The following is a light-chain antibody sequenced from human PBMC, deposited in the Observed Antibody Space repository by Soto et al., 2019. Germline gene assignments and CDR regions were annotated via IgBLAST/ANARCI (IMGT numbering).Light chain of an antibody. J-gene: IGKJ4*01. CDR2: KAS. Sequence: DIQMTQSPSTLSASVGDRDTITCRASQSISIWLAWYQQKPGKAPKVLIYKASSLESGVPSRFSGSGSGTEFTLTISSLQPDDFATYHCQQYYSFPLTFGGGTEVEIK. CDR1: QSISIW. CDR3: QQYYSFPLT. V-gene: IGKV1-5*03.